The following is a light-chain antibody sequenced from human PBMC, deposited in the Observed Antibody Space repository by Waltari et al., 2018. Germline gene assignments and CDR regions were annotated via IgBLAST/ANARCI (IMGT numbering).Light chain of an antibody. CDR1: QSISDW. CDR2: EAS. V-gene: IGKV1-5*03. CDR3: QHYNIYPVM. Sequence: DIQMTQSPSTLSASVGDRVTITCRARQSISDWVAWYQHKPGKAPKLLISEASSLESGVPSRFSGSGSGAEFTLTISSLQPDDFATYYCQHYNIYPVMFGQGTRLEIK. J-gene: IGKJ5*01.